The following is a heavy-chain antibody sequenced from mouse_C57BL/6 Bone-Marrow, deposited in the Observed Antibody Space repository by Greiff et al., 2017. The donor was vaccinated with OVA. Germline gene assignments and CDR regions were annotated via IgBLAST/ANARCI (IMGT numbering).Heavy chain of an antibody. CDR2: IHPSDSDT. Sequence: QVQLQQPGAELVKPGASVKVSFKASGYTFTSYWMHWVKQRPGQGLEWIGRIHPSDSDTNYNQKFKGKATLTVDKSSSTAYMQLSSLTSEDSAVYYCAIYDYYDTHWYFDVWGTGTTVTVSS. V-gene: IGHV1-74*01. J-gene: IGHJ1*03. CDR1: GYTFTSYW. D-gene: IGHD1-1*01. CDR3: AIYDYYDTHWYFDV.